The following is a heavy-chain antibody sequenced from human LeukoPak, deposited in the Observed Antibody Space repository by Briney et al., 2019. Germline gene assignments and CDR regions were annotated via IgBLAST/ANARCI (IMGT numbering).Heavy chain of an antibody. D-gene: IGHD5-18*01. CDR2: ISAYNGNT. CDR1: GYTFINYD. CDR3: ARANSAIGTSYYYYCMDV. J-gene: IGHJ6*03. Sequence: GASVKVSCKASGYTFINYDISWVRQAPGQGLEWMGWISAYNGNTNYAQKFQGRVTMTTDTSTTTAYMELRSLRSDDTAVYYCARANSAIGTSYYYYCMDVWGKGTTVTVSS. V-gene: IGHV1-18*01.